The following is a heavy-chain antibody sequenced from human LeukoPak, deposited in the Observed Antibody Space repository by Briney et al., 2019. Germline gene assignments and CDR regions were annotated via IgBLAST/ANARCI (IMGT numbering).Heavy chain of an antibody. CDR3: ARGGSRGSLDN. CDR1: GFTFENYW. CDR2: IKEGGSEK. J-gene: IGHJ4*02. D-gene: IGHD1-26*01. V-gene: IGHV3-7*04. Sequence: GGSLRLSCAASGFTFENYWVIWVRQAPGKGLEWVAHIKEGGSEKYYADSVEGRFTISRDNAKNSLYLEMNGLRVEDTAVYYCARGGSRGSLDNWGQGALVTVSS.